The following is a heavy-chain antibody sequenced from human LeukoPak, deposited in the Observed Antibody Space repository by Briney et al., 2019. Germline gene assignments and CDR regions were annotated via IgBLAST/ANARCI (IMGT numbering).Heavy chain of an antibody. CDR3: ARAGSSTSARDYFDY. CDR1: GGSISSGSYY. CDR2: IYTSGST. D-gene: IGHD2-2*01. J-gene: IGHJ4*02. Sequence: PSETLSLTCTVSGGSISSGSYYWSWIRQPAGKGLEWIGRIYTSGSTNYNPSLKSRVTISVDTSKNQFSLKLSSVTAADTAVYYCARAGSSTSARDYFDYWGQGTLVTVSS. V-gene: IGHV4-61*02.